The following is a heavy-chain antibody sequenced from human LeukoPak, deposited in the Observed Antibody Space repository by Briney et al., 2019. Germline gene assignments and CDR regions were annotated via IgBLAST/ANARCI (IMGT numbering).Heavy chain of an antibody. CDR3: ARDMDLRQWEVVSPEFDY. Sequence: PGGSLRLSCAASGFTFSSYEMNWVRQAPGKGLEWVSYISGSGDTIYYADSLKGRFTISRDNAKNSLYLQMNILRAEDTAVYYCARDMDLRQWEVVSPEFDYWGQGTLVTVSS. V-gene: IGHV3-48*03. CDR2: ISGSGDTI. D-gene: IGHD1-26*01. CDR1: GFTFSSYE. J-gene: IGHJ4*02.